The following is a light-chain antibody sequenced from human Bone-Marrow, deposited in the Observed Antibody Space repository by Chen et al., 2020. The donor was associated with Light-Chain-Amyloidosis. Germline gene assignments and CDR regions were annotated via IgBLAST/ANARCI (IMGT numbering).Light chain of an antibody. V-gene: IGLV2-14*01. CDR1: SSDVGGDNH. CDR3: SSYTITNTLV. CDR2: EVT. Sequence: QSALTQPASVSGSPGQSITISCTGTSSDVGGDNHVSWYQQHPDKAPTLMIYEVTNRPSWVPDRFSGSKSDNTASLTISGRQTEDEADYFCSSYTITNTLVFGSGTRVTVL. J-gene: IGLJ1*01.